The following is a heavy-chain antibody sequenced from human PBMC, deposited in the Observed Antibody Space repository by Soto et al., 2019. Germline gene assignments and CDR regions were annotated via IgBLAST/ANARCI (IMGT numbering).Heavy chain of an antibody. Sequence: ETPSLPCTVSCGSXSSSSYYWGWIRQPPGKGLEWIGSIYYSGSTYYNPSLKSRVTISVDTSKNQFSLKLSSVTAADTAVYYCARHRADIVLMVYAIGWFDPWGQGTLVTVSS. D-gene: IGHD2-8*01. V-gene: IGHV4-39*01. CDR1: CGSXSSSSYY. CDR2: IYYSGST. J-gene: IGHJ5*02. CDR3: ARHRADIVLMVYAIGWFDP.